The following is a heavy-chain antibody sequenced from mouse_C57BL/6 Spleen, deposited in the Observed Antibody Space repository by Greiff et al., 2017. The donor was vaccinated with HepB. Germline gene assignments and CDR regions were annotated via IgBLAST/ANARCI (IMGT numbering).Heavy chain of an antibody. Sequence: EVQLQQSGPELVKPGASVKIPCKASGYTFTDYNMDWVKQSHGKSLEWIGDINPNNGGTIYNQKFKGKATLTVDKSSSTAYMELRSLTSEDTAVYYCARSGGLRPFDVWGTGTTVTVSS. J-gene: IGHJ1*03. D-gene: IGHD2-4*01. CDR2: INPNNGGT. CDR3: ARSGGLRPFDV. CDR1: GYTFTDYN. V-gene: IGHV1-18*01.